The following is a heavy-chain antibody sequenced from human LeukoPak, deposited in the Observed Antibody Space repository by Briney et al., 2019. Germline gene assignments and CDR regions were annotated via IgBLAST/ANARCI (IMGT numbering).Heavy chain of an antibody. D-gene: IGHD4-17*01. V-gene: IGHV3-48*03. CDR1: GFTFSSYE. J-gene: IGHJ4*02. CDR2: ISSSGSTI. Sequence: PGGSLRLSCAASGFTFSSYEMNWVRQAPGKGLEWVSYISSSGSTIYYADSVKGRFTISRDNAKNSLYLQMNSLRADDTAVYYCARSKYGSPDYWGQGTLVTVSS. CDR3: ARSKYGSPDY.